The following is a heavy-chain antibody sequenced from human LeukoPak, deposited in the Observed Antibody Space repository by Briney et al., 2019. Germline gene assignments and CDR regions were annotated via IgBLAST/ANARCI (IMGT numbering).Heavy chain of an antibody. J-gene: IGHJ3*02. CDR2: INPSGGST. D-gene: IGHD2-15*01. Sequence: GASVKVSCKASGYTFTSYYMHWVRQAPGQGLEWMGIINPSGGSTSYAQKFQGRVTMTRDMSTSTVYMELSSLRSEDTAVYYCARARSPLPVGVHAFDIWGQGTMVTVSS. V-gene: IGHV1-46*01. CDR1: GYTFTSYY. CDR3: ARARSPLPVGVHAFDI.